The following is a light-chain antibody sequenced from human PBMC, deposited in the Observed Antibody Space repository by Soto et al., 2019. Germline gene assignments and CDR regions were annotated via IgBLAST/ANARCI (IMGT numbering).Light chain of an antibody. CDR2: AAS. J-gene: IGKJ5*01. Sequence: DIQMTQSPSSLSASVEDRVTITCRASQSISNYLNWYQQRPGKAPKLLIYAASSLQSGVPSRFSGSGSGTDFTLTISSLQSEDFAVYYCQQYNNWPQITFGQGTRLEIK. CDR3: QQYNNWPQIT. V-gene: IGKV1-39*01. CDR1: QSISNY.